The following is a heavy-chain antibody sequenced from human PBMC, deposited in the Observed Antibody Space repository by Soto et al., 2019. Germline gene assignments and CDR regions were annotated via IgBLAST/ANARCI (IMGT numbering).Heavy chain of an antibody. CDR3: ARCYYDGWAEY. Sequence: QVQLVQSGAEVKKPGSSVKVSCKASGGTFSSYAISWVRQAPGQGLEWMGGIIPICGTVNYAQKFQGRVTITADESTSTAYMELSSLRSEETAVYYCARCYYDGWAEYWGQGTLVTVSS. D-gene: IGHD3-22*01. CDR1: GGTFSSYA. J-gene: IGHJ4*02. V-gene: IGHV1-69*01. CDR2: IIPICGTV.